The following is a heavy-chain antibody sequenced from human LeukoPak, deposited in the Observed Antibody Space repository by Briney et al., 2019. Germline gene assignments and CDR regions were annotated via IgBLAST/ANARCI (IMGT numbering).Heavy chain of an antibody. CDR1: GFTFSIYG. Sequence: GGSLRLSCAASGFTFSIYGMHWVRQAPGKGLEWVAFIRYDGNNEYYADSVKGRFTISRDNSKNTLYLQMNGLRAEDTAVYYCAKDQSTDYYDTSGPKGYWGQGTLVTVSS. CDR2: IRYDGNNE. CDR3: AKDQSTDYYDTSGPKGY. V-gene: IGHV3-30*02. D-gene: IGHD3-22*01. J-gene: IGHJ4*02.